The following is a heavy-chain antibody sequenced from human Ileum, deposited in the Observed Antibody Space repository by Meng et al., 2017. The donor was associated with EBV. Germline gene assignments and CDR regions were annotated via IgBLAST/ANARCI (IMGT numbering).Heavy chain of an antibody. CDR1: GNSVSSGVYY. CDR3: ARLLSHHGDHGDVFDH. J-gene: IGHJ4*02. CDR2: LHSSGET. Sequence: QVPPPGPGQGLAKPSDTPSLTCTVLGNSVSSGVYYWSLVRQPPGKGLEWIGYLHSSGETKYNPSLKSRATISIDTSKNQFSLKLNSLTAADTAVYYCARLLSHHGDHGDVFDHWGPGTLVTVSS. D-gene: IGHD4-17*01. V-gene: IGHV4-61*08.